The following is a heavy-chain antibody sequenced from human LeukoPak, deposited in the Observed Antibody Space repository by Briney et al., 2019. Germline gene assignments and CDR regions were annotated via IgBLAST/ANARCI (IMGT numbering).Heavy chain of an antibody. D-gene: IGHD2-2*01. V-gene: IGHV1-24*01. CDR1: GYTLTELS. Sequence: GASVKVSCKVSGYTLTELSMHWVRQAPGKGLEWMGGFYPEDGETIYAQKFQGRVTMTEDTSTDTAYMELSSLRSEDTAVYYCATDRRYCSSTSCPRWDVWGKGTTVTVSS. CDR3: ATDRRYCSSTSCPRWDV. CDR2: FYPEDGET. J-gene: IGHJ6*04.